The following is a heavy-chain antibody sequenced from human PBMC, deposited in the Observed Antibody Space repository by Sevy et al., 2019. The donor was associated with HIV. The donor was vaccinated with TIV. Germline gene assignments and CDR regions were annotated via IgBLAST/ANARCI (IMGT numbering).Heavy chain of an antibody. CDR3: ARDHEFYDYGDYGPTFFPDY. D-gene: IGHD4-17*01. Sequence: GGSLRLSCAASGFSFSSYGMHWVRQAPGKGLEWVALIWFDGSNSYYADSWKGRFTISRDTSKNTVYLQMNSLRAEDTAVYYCARDHEFYDYGDYGPTFFPDYWGQGNLVTVSS. J-gene: IGHJ4*02. CDR1: GFSFSSYG. V-gene: IGHV3-33*01. CDR2: IWFDGSNS.